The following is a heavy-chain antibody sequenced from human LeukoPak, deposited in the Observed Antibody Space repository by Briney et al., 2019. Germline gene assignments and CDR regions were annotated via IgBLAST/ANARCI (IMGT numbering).Heavy chain of an antibody. J-gene: IGHJ5*02. V-gene: IGHV4-39*07. CDR2: IYYSGST. Sequence: SETLSLTCTVSGGSISSSSYYWGWIRQPPGKGLEWIGSIYYSGSTYYNPSLKSRVTISVDTSKNQFSLKLSSVTAADTAVYYCARFSYYYGSGSYNGWFDPWGQGTLVTVSS. CDR3: ARFSYYYGSGSYNGWFDP. D-gene: IGHD3-10*01. CDR1: GGSISSSSYY.